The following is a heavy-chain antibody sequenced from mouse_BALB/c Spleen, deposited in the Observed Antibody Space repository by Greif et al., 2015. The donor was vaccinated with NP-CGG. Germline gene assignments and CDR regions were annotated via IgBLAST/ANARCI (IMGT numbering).Heavy chain of an antibody. D-gene: IGHD1-1*01. CDR1: GFTFSSFG. Sequence: EVNVVESGGGLVQPGGSRKLSCAASGFTFSSFGMHWVRQAPEKGLEWVAYISSGSSTIYYADTVKGRLTISRDNPKNTLFLQMTSLRSEDTAMYYCARTTVVAYYAMDCWGQGTSVTVSS. V-gene: IGHV5-17*02. J-gene: IGHJ4*01. CDR2: ISSGSSTI. CDR3: ARTTVVAYYAMDC.